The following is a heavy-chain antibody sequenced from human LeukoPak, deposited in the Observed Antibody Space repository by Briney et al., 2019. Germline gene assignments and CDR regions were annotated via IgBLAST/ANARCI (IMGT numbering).Heavy chain of an antibody. CDR2: INPNSGGT. V-gene: IGHV1-2*02. Sequence: ASVKVSCKASGYTFTGYYMHWVRQAPGQGLEWMGWINPNSGGTNYAQKFQGRVTMTRDTSISTAYMELSRLRSDDTAVYYCXRGRLNGNWFDPWGQGTLVTVSS. CDR3: XRGRLNGNWFDP. J-gene: IGHJ5*02. CDR1: GYTFTGYY.